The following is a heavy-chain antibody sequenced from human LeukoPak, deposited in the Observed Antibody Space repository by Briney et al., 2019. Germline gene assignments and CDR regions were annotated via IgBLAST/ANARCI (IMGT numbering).Heavy chain of an antibody. CDR2: VSSSGTYI. J-gene: IGHJ4*02. Sequence: GGSLRLSCVASGFTFNTYAMSWVRQAPGKGLEWVSSVSSSGTYIYYADTDSVKGRFTISRDNAKNSVYLQMNSLRVEDTALYYCARGNGNYRYYFDYWGQGTLVTVSS. CDR3: ARGNGNYRYYFDY. V-gene: IGHV3-21*01. CDR1: GFTFNTYA. D-gene: IGHD1-7*01.